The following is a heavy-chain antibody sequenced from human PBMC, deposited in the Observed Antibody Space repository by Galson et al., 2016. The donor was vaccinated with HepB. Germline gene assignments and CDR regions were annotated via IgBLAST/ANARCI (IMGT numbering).Heavy chain of an antibody. CDR3: ARDRLSVVREDY. V-gene: IGHV3-7*01. J-gene: IGHJ4*02. Sequence: SEKYYVDSVKGRFTISRDNAKNSLYLQMNSLRADDTAVYYCARDRLSVVREDYWGQGTLVTVSS. CDR2: SEK. D-gene: IGHD1-26*01.